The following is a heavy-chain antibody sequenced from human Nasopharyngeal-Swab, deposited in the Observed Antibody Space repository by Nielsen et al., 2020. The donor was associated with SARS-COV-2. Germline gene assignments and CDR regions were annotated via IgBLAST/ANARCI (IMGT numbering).Heavy chain of an antibody. V-gene: IGHV4-39*07. CDR3: ARGIGNYPSYYYYALDV. CDR2: IYYSGST. D-gene: IGHD3-16*02. J-gene: IGHJ6*02. Sequence: SETLSLTCSVSGGSISSASHYWGWIRQPPGKGLKWIGNIYYSGSTYYNPSLKSRVIISVDTSESQFSLRLISVTAADTAVYYCARGIGNYPSYYYYALDVWGQGTTVTVSS. CDR1: GGSISSASHY.